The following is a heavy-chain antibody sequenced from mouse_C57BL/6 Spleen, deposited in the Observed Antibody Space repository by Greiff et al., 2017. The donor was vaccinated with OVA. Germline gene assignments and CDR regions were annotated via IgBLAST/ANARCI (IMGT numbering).Heavy chain of an antibody. J-gene: IGHJ4*01. CDR3: ARRENYGNYGYYAMDY. D-gene: IGHD2-1*01. CDR1: GYTFTDYN. Sequence: VQLKESGPELVKPGASVKIPCKASGYTFTDYNMDWVKQSHGKSLEWIGDINPNNGGTIYNQKFKGKATLTVDKSSSTAYMELRSLTSEDTAVYYCARRENYGNYGYYAMDYWGQGTSVTVSS. CDR2: INPNNGGT. V-gene: IGHV1-18*01.